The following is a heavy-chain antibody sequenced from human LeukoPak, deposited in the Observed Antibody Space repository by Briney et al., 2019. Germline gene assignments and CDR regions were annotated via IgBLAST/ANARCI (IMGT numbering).Heavy chain of an antibody. CDR2: INSNGGST. CDR1: GFTFSSYA. Sequence: GGSLRLSCVASGFTFSSYAMHWVRQTPGKGLEYVSGINSNGGSTHYANSVKGRFTISRDNSKHTLYLQMGSLRTEDMAVYYCAKEYYYGSGSYYNSDYWGQGTLVTVSS. CDR3: AKEYYYGSGSYYNSDY. D-gene: IGHD3-10*01. J-gene: IGHJ4*02. V-gene: IGHV3-64*01.